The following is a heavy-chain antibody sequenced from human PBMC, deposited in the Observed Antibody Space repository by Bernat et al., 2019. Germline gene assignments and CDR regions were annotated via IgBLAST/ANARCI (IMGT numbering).Heavy chain of an antibody. Sequence: QVQLQESGPGLVKPSGTLSLTCAVSGGSISSSNWWSWVRQPPGKGLEWIGYIYYSGSTYYNPSLKSRVTISVDTSKNQFSLKLSSVTAADTAVYYCARGISERAFDIWGQGTMVTVSS. CDR2: IYYSGST. CDR1: GGSISSSNW. J-gene: IGHJ3*02. V-gene: IGHV4-4*02. CDR3: ARGISERAFDI. D-gene: IGHD6-25*01.